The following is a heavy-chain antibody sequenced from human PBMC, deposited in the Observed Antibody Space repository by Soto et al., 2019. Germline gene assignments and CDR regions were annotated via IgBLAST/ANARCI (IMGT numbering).Heavy chain of an antibody. J-gene: IGHJ1*01. D-gene: IGHD3-10*01. CDR1: GLSVSDKY. V-gene: IGHV3-53*02. CDR2: TYTGGNS. CDR3: AWEGYAYGLEF. Sequence: EVQLVQTGGGLIKPGGSLSLSCAASGLSVSDKYMSWVRQAPGKGLEWVSLTYTGGNSYFADFVKGRFIVSRDISKNTLFLHMNSLAAEYTAVYYCAWEGYAYGLEFWGQGSLVTGSS.